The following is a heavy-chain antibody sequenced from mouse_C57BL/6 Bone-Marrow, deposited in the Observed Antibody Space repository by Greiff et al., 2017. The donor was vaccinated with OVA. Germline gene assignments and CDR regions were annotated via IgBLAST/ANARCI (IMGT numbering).Heavy chain of an antibody. Sequence: QVQLKESGPELVKPGASVKISCKASGYAFSSSWMNWVKQRPGKGLEWIGRIYPGDGDTNYNGKFKGKATLTADKSSSTAYMQLSSLTSEDSAVYFCARGSSVVAYWGQGTLVTVSA. V-gene: IGHV1-82*01. D-gene: IGHD3-2*02. CDR2: IYPGDGDT. J-gene: IGHJ3*01. CDR3: ARGSSVVAY. CDR1: GYAFSSSW.